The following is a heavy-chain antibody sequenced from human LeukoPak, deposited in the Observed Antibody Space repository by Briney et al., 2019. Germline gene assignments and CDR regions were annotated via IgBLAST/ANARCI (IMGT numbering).Heavy chain of an antibody. CDR3: ASSGGIVAMVGGYYYGMYV. D-gene: IGHD5-12*01. J-gene: IGHJ6*02. Sequence: ASVTVSCKASGYTFPTYGITWVRQAPAHGREWMGWNSAHNGDTNYAQNLQGRVTMTTDASSRTAYMELRSLTSDDTAVYYCASSGGIVAMVGGYYYGMYVWGQGTTVTVSS. CDR1: GYTFPTYG. V-gene: IGHV1-18*01. CDR2: NSAHNGDT.